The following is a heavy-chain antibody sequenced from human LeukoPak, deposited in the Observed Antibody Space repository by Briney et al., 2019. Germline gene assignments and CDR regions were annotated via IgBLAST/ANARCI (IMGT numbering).Heavy chain of an antibody. CDR3: ARDMGYCSSSNCYTYYLDY. CDR1: GFTFSTYR. J-gene: IGHJ4*02. CDR2: ISGSGSSI. Sequence: GGSLRLSCVASGFTFSTYRMSWVRQAPGKGLEWVSYISGSGSSIYYADSVKGQFTISRDNAKNSLYLQMNSLRGEDTAVYYCARDMGYCSSSNCYTYYLDYWGQGTLVTVSS. V-gene: IGHV3-48*04. D-gene: IGHD2-2*01.